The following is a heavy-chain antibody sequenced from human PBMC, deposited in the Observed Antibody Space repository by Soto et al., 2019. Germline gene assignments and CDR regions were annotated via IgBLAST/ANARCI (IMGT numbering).Heavy chain of an antibody. V-gene: IGHV4-31*03. CDR2: IYYSGST. D-gene: IGHD6-13*01. CDR3: ARGHRIAAAAYYFDY. Sequence: QVQLQESGPGLVKPSQTLSLTCTVSGGSISSGGYYWSWIRQHPGKGLEWIGYIYYSGSTYYNPSLKSRVTIXXDXSXNQFSLKLSSVTAADTAVYYCARGHRIAAAAYYFDYWGQGTLVTVSS. CDR1: GGSISSGGYY. J-gene: IGHJ4*02.